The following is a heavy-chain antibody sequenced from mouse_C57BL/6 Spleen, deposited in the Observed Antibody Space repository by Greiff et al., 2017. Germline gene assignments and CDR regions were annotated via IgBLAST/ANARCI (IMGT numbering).Heavy chain of an antibody. D-gene: IGHD2-5*01. J-gene: IGHJ4*01. CDR3: ARAYYSNYPYYYAMDY. V-gene: IGHV1-64*01. CDR1: GYTFTSYW. Sequence: VQLQQPGAELVKPGASVKLSCKASGYTFTSYWMHWVKQRPGQGLEWIGMIHPNSGSTNYNEKFKSKATLTVDTSSSTAYMQLSSLTSEDSAVYYWARAYYSNYPYYYAMDYWGQGTSVTVSS. CDR2: IHPNSGST.